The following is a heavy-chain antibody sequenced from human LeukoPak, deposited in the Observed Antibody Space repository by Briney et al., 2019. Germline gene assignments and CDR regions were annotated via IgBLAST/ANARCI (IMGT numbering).Heavy chain of an antibody. CDR1: DGSITNYD. CDR3: ATGYGDFRVEGRYFYS. Sequence: SSETLSLTCTVSDGSITNYDWSWVRQPPGKGLEFIGHVHYSGTTNYNPSLRSRVTISIDTSKKHFFLKLKSVTAADTAVYYCATGYGDFRVEGRYFYSWGQGTLVTVSS. D-gene: IGHD4-17*01. V-gene: IGHV4-59*01. CDR2: VHYSGTT. J-gene: IGHJ4*02.